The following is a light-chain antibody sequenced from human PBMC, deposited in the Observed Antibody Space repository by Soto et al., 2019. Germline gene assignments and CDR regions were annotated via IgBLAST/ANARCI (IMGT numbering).Light chain of an antibody. J-gene: IGKJ4*01. V-gene: IGKV3-20*01. Sequence: EIVMTQSPATLCLSPGERATLSCRASQSISGKLAWYQHRPGQAPRLLIYGASSRATGIPDRFSGSGSGTDFTLTISRLEPEDFAVYYCQQYGRSPLTFGGGTKVDIK. CDR2: GAS. CDR3: QQYGRSPLT. CDR1: QSISGK.